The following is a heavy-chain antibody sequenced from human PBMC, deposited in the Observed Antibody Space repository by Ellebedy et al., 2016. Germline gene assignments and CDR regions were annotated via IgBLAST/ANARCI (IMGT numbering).Heavy chain of an antibody. D-gene: IGHD3-10*01. J-gene: IGHJ5*02. CDR3: ARVSLWFGVPSGSFDP. Sequence: SETLSLTCTVSGGSISSSSSYWGWIRQPPGKGLEWIGSIYYSGSTYYKPSLKSRVTISVDTSKNQFSLKLSSVTAADRAVYYCARVSLWFGVPSGSFDPWGQGTLVTVSS. V-gene: IGHV4-39*07. CDR1: GGSISSSSSY. CDR2: IYYSGST.